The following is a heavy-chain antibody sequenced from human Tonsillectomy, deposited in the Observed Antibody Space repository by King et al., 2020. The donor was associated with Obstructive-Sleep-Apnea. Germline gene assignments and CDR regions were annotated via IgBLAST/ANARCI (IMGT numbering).Heavy chain of an antibody. CDR1: GLTFSTYW. CDR2: INSDGSST. CDR3: ARGGLTGYGNNWFDP. D-gene: IGHD3-9*01. V-gene: IGHV3-74*01. Sequence: VQLVESGGGLVQPGGSLRLSCAASGLTFSTYWIHWVRQAPGKGLVWVSRINSDGSSTNYADSVKGRFTISRDNSKNTLYLQMNSLRAEDTAVYYCARGGLTGYGNNWFDPWGQGTLVTVSS. J-gene: IGHJ5*02.